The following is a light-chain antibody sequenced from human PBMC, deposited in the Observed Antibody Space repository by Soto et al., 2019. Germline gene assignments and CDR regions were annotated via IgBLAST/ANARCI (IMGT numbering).Light chain of an antibody. Sequence: DIVWTQSPGTLSLSPGERATLSCRASQSVSSTSLAWYQQKPGQAPRLLIYGASSRATGIPDRFSGSGSGTDFTLTISRLEPEDFAVYYCQQYGSSSWTFGQGTKVEIK. J-gene: IGKJ1*01. V-gene: IGKV3-20*01. CDR2: GAS. CDR1: QSVSSTS. CDR3: QQYGSSSWT.